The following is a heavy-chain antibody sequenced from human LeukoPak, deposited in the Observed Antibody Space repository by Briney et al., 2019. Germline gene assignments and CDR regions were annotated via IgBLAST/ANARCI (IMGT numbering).Heavy chain of an antibody. CDR2: IKTKRDGGTT. CDR1: GFTFSDAW. D-gene: IGHD6-19*01. Sequence: GGSLRLSCTASGFTFSDAWMSWVRQAPGKGLEWVGRIKTKRDGGTTEYAAPLKGRFTISRDDPKNTLYLQMNSLKTEDTGVYYCTTGIAVAGHIYWGQGTLVTVSS. J-gene: IGHJ4*02. CDR3: TTGIAVAGHIY. V-gene: IGHV3-15*01.